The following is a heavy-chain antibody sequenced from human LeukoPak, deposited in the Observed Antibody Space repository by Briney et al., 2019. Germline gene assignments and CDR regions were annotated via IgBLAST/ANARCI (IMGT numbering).Heavy chain of an antibody. CDR2: INHSGST. D-gene: IGHD4-17*01. CDR1: GGSFSGYY. CDR3: ARVVGSRYGDYPLFDY. V-gene: IGHV4-34*01. Sequence: KPSETLSLTCAVYGGSFSGYYWSWIRQPPGKGLEWIGEINHSGSTNYNPSLKSRVTISVDTSKNQFPLKLSSVTAADTAVYYCARVVGSRYGDYPLFDYWGQGTLVTVSS. J-gene: IGHJ4*02.